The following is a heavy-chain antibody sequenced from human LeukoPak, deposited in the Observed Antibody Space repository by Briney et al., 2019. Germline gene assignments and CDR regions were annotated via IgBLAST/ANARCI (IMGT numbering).Heavy chain of an antibody. CDR2: IYHSGST. D-gene: IGHD4-17*01. CDR3: ARSTTGNWFDP. Sequence: SETLSLTCAVSGYSISSGYYWGWIRQPPGKGLEWIGSIYHSGSTYYNPSLKSRVTISVDTSKNQFSLKLSSVTAADTAVYYCARSTTGNWFDPWGQGTLVTVSS. CDR1: GYSISSGYY. J-gene: IGHJ5*02. V-gene: IGHV4-38-2*01.